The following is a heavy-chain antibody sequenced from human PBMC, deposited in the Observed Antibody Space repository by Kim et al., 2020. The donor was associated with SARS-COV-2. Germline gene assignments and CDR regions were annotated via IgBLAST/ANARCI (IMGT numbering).Heavy chain of an antibody. D-gene: IGHD3-22*01. J-gene: IGHJ4*02. CDR3: ARGPNYYDSSGFFGDY. Sequence: SLKSRVTISVDTSKNQFSLKLSSVTAADTAVYYCARGPNYYDSSGFFGDYWGQGTLVTVSS. V-gene: IGHV4-59*09.